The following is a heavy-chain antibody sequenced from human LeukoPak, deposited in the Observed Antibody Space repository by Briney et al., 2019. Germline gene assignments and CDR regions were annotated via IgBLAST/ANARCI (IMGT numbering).Heavy chain of an antibody. Sequence: SETLSLTCAVYGGSFSGYYWSWIRQPPGKGLEWIGEINHSGSTNYNPSLKSRVTISVDTSKKQFSLKLSSVTAADTAVYYCVTYYFDSSGPKKNHWGQGTLVTVSS. CDR1: GGSFSGYY. CDR3: VTYYFDSSGPKKNH. J-gene: IGHJ5*02. V-gene: IGHV4-34*01. CDR2: INHSGST. D-gene: IGHD3-22*01.